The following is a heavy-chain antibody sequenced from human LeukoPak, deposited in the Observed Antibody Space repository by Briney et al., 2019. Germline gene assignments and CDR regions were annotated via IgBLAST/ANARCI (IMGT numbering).Heavy chain of an antibody. D-gene: IGHD2/OR15-2a*01. CDR2: INPNSGGT. V-gene: IGHV1-2*02. Sequence: ASVKVSCKASGYTFTGYYMHWVRQAPGQGLEWMGWINPNSGGTNYAQKFQGRVTMTRDTSISTAYMELSRLRSDDTAVYYCASHSTLYYYYYMDVWGKGTTVTVSS. CDR3: ASHSTLYYYYYMDV. J-gene: IGHJ6*03. CDR1: GYTFTGYY.